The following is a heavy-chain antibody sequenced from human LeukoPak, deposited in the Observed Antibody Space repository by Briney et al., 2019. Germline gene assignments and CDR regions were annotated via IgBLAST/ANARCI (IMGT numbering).Heavy chain of an antibody. CDR2: IYYSGST. V-gene: IGHV4-59*01. Sequence: SETLSLTCTVSGGSISSYYWSWIRQPPGKGLEWIGYIYYSGSTNYNPSLKSRVIISVDTSKNQFSLKLSSVTAADTAVYYCARDMSLAAAGIDYWGQGTLVTVSS. CDR1: GGSISSYY. J-gene: IGHJ4*02. CDR3: ARDMSLAAAGIDY. D-gene: IGHD6-13*01.